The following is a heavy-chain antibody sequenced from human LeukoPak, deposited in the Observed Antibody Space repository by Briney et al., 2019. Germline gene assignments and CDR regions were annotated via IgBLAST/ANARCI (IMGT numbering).Heavy chain of an antibody. Sequence: GGSLRLSCAASGFTFSNSAMSWVRQAPGKGLEWVSTLSGSGITTYYADSVKGRFTISRDNPKNTLYLQMNSLRAEDTAVYFCAKRGVVIRVVLVGFHKEAYYFDSWGQGALVTVSS. CDR2: LSGSGITT. CDR1: GFTFSNSA. V-gene: IGHV3-23*01. D-gene: IGHD3-10*01. J-gene: IGHJ4*02. CDR3: AKRGVVIRVVLVGFHKEAYYFDS.